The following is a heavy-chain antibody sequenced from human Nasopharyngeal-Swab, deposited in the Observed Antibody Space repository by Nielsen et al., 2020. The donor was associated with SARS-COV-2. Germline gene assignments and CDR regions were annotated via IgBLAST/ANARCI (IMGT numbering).Heavy chain of an antibody. J-gene: IGHJ5*02. Sequence: SETLSLTCTVSGGSISSYYWSWIRQPPGKGLEWIGYNYYSGSTNYNPSLKSRVTISVDTSKNQFSLKLSSVTAADTAVYYCAGTSITIFGNWFDPWGQGTLVTVSS. CDR2: NYYSGST. CDR1: GGSISSYY. CDR3: AGTSITIFGNWFDP. D-gene: IGHD3-3*01. V-gene: IGHV4-59*08.